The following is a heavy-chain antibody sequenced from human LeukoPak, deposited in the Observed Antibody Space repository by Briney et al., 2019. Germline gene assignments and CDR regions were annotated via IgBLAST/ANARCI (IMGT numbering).Heavy chain of an antibody. V-gene: IGHV1-46*01. Sequence: GASVKVSCKASGYTFTSYYMHWVRQAPGQGLEWMGIINPSGGSTSYAQKFQGRVTMTRDTSTSTVYMELSSLRSEDTAVYYCARDRYYYDSGGYYQERAFDYWGQGTLVTVSS. D-gene: IGHD3-22*01. CDR3: ARDRYYYDSGGYYQERAFDY. J-gene: IGHJ4*02. CDR1: GYTFTSYY. CDR2: INPSGGST.